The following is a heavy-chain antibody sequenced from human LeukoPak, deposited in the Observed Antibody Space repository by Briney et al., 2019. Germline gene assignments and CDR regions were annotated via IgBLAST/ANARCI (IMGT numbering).Heavy chain of an antibody. V-gene: IGHV3-33*01. CDR3: ARGVDYYENSGTIDY. J-gene: IGHJ4*02. D-gene: IGHD3-22*01. CDR1: GFTFGDYS. Sequence: GGSLRLSCTASGFTFGDYSMHWVRQPPGKGLEWVAIIWYDGSNKTYEDSVKGRFTISRDNSKNTLYLQMNSLRAEDTAVYYCARGVDYYENSGTIDYWGQGTLVTVSS. CDR2: IWYDGSNK.